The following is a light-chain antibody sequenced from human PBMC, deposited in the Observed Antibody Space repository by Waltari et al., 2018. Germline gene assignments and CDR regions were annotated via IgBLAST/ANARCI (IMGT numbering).Light chain of an antibody. CDR3: QKYNSAPRT. V-gene: IGKV1-27*01. J-gene: IGKJ1*01. Sequence: DIQMTQSPSSLSASVGDRVTITCRASHGISNYLAWYQQQPGKVPKLLIYAASTLQSGVPSRFSGSGSGTDFTLTISSLQPEDVATYYCQKYNSAPRTFGQGTKVEIK. CDR1: HGISNY. CDR2: AAS.